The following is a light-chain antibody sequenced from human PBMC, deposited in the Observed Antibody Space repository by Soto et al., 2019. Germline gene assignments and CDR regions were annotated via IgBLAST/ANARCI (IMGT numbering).Light chain of an antibody. CDR2: GAS. CDR1: QSVSSK. J-gene: IGKJ2*01. CDR3: QQYKDWPPYT. Sequence: EVMMTQSQATLSVSPGEPVTLSCRTSQSVSSKIAWYQQKPGQAPRLLIYGASTRATGVPARFSGGGSGTEFTLTISSLQSEDVAVYYCQQYKDWPPYTFGQGTKLEI. V-gene: IGKV3-15*01.